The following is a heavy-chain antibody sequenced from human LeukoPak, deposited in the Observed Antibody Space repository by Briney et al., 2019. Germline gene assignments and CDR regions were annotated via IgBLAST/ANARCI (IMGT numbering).Heavy chain of an antibody. V-gene: IGHV3-7*01. J-gene: IGHJ5*02. CDR2: IKQDGSEK. D-gene: IGHD3-3*01. Sequence: GGSLRLSCAASGFTFSSYWMSWVRQAPGKGLEWVANIKQDGSEKYYVDSVMGRFTISRDNAKNSLYLQMNSLRAEDTAVYYCARESLPYYDFWSGYRGGWFDPWGQGTLVTVSS. CDR1: GFTFSSYW. CDR3: ARESLPYYDFWSGYRGGWFDP.